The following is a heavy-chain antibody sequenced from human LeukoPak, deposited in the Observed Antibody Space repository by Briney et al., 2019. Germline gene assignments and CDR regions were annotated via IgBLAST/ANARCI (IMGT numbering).Heavy chain of an antibody. CDR1: GYTFTGYY. D-gene: IGHD3-10*01. J-gene: IGHJ5*02. V-gene: IGHV1-2*02. Sequence: ASVKVSCKASGYTFTGYYMHWVRQAPGQGLEWMGWINTNSGGTNYAQKFQGRVTMTRDTSISTAYMELSRLRSDDTAVYYCARGALWFGESYWFDPWGQGTLVTVSS. CDR2: INTNSGGT. CDR3: ARGALWFGESYWFDP.